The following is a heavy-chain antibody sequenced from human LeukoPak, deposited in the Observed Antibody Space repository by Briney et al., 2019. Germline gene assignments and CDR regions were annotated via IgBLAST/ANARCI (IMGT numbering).Heavy chain of an antibody. CDR2: IYPDDSDT. D-gene: IGHD2-8*02. CDR1: GYSFTSYW. Sequence: GESLKISCKGSGYSFTSYWIAWVRQMPGKGLEWMGIIYPDDSDTRYSQSFQGQVTISADKSISTAYLQWSSLMASDTAMYYCARRDSYWYYFDYWGQGTLVTVSS. J-gene: IGHJ4*02. CDR3: ARRDSYWYYFDY. V-gene: IGHV5-51*01.